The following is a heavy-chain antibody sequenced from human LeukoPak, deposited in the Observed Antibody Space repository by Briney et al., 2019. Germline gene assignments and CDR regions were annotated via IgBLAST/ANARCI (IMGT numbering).Heavy chain of an antibody. Sequence: GASVKVSCKASGYTFTSYYMHWVRQAPGQGREWMGIINPSGGSTSYAQKFQGRVTMIRDTSTSTVYMELSSLRSEDTAVYYCARDRSNVVVTAIDAFDIWGQGTMVTVSS. CDR2: INPSGGST. D-gene: IGHD2-21*02. CDR3: ARDRSNVVVTAIDAFDI. V-gene: IGHV1-46*01. J-gene: IGHJ3*02. CDR1: GYTFTSYY.